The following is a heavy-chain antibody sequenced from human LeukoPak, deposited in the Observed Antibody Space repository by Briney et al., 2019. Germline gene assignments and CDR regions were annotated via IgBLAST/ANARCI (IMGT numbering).Heavy chain of an antibody. J-gene: IGHJ5*02. D-gene: IGHD3-22*01. CDR1: GGTFSSYA. CDR3: ASVVMSRGYNWFDP. V-gene: IGHV1-69*13. Sequence: GASVKVSCKASGGTFSSYAISWVRQAPGQGLEWMGGIIPIFGTANYAQKFQGRVTITADESTSTAYMELSSLRSEDTAVYYCASVVMSRGYNWFDPWGQGTLVTVSS. CDR2: IIPIFGTA.